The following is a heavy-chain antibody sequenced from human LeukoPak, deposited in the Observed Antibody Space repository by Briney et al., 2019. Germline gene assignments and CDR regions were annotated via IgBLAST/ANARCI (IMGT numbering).Heavy chain of an antibody. D-gene: IGHD1-1*01. V-gene: IGHV3-21*01. CDR1: GFTFSSYS. Sequence: GGSLRLSCAASGFTFSSYSMNWVRQAPGKGLEWVSSISSSSSYIYYADSVKGRFTISSDNAKNSLYLQMNSLRAEDTAVYYCARGPALEPSPFDYWGQGTLVTVSS. J-gene: IGHJ4*02. CDR3: ARGPALEPSPFDY. CDR2: ISSSSSYI.